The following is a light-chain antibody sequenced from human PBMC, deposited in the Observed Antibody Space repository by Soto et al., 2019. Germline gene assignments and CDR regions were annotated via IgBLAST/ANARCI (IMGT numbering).Light chain of an antibody. V-gene: IGLV1-40*01. CDR3: QSYDSRLTGYV. J-gene: IGLJ7*01. CDR2: GNI. Sequence: QSALTPPPSVSGAPGQRVTISCTGSSSNIGANYDVNWYQLLPGTAPKLLIHGNINRPSGVPDRFSGSKSGTSASLAITGLQAEDEADYYCQSYDSRLTGYVFGSGTQLTVL. CDR1: SSNIGANYD.